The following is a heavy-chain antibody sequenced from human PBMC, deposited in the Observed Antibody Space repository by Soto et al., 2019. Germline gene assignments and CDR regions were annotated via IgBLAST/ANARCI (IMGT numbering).Heavy chain of an antibody. V-gene: IGHV4-4*02. CDR2: IHHSGST. Sequence: QVQLQESGPGLVKPSETLSLTCAVSGGSISISNWWRWVRQTPGKGLEWSGQIHHSGSTNYSPSLTSRVTISVDKSKNQFSLKMNSVTAADTAVYYCARGGYYFYMDVWGKGTTVTVSS. CDR1: GGSISISNW. D-gene: IGHD1-26*01. J-gene: IGHJ6*03. CDR3: ARGGYYFYMDV.